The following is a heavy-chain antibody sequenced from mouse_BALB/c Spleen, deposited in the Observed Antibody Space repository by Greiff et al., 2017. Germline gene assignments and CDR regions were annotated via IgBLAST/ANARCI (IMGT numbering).Heavy chain of an antibody. D-gene: IGHD4-1*01. J-gene: IGHJ4*01. V-gene: IGHV2-6-7*01. CDR3: ARSWEDYYAMDY. CDR1: GFSLTGYG. CDR2: IWGDGST. Sequence: QVQLKESGPGLVAPSQSLSISCTASGFSLTGYGVNWVRQPPGKGLEWLGMIWGDGSTDYNSALKSRLSISKDNSKSPVFLKMNSLQTDDTARYYCARSWEDYYAMDYWGQGTSVTVSS.